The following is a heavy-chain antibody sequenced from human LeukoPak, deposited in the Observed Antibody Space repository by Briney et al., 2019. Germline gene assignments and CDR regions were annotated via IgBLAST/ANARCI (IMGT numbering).Heavy chain of an antibody. Sequence: ASVKVSCKASGYTFTSYGISWVRQAPGQGLEWMGWISAYNGNTNYAQKLQGRVTMTTDTSTSTAYMELRSLRSEDTAVYYCARGKKYYYGSGSPYYFDYWGQGTLVTVSS. CDR2: ISAYNGNT. D-gene: IGHD3-10*01. J-gene: IGHJ4*02. CDR3: ARGKKYYYGSGSPYYFDY. V-gene: IGHV1-18*01. CDR1: GYTFTSYG.